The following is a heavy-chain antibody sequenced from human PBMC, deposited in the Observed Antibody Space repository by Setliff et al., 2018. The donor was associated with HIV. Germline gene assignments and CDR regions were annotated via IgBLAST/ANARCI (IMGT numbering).Heavy chain of an antibody. V-gene: IGHV1-8*02. CDR2: MNPNSGNT. CDR3: TKRTMPTGGFQH. D-gene: IGHD1-1*01. CDR1: GYTFTSYD. Sequence: GASVKVSCKASGYTFTSYDINWVRQATGQGLEWMGWMNPNSGNTTYAQSFQGRVTMTLDTSTSTVYMELSSLRAEDTAVYYCTKRTMPTGGFQHWGQGTLVTVSS. J-gene: IGHJ1*01.